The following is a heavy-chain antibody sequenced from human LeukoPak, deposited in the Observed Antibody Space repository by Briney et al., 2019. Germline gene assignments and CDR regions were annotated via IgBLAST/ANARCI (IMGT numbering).Heavy chain of an antibody. D-gene: IGHD3-22*01. CDR2: IYTSGST. V-gene: IGHV4-4*07. J-gene: IGHJ4*02. CDR1: GGSISSYY. Sequence: SETLSLTCTVSGGSISSYYWSWIRQPAGKGLEWIGRIYTSGSTNYNPSLKSRVTMSVDTSKNQFSLKLSSVTAADTAVYYCARASYYDSSGYSDFDYWGQGTLVTVSS. CDR3: ARASYYDSSGYSDFDY.